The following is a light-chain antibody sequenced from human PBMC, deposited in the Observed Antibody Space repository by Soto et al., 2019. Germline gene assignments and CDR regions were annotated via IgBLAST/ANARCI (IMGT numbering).Light chain of an antibody. Sequence: EIMLTQSPGTLSLSPGERATLSCRASQSISSNYLAWYQQKPGQAPRLLVYGASSRATGIPDRFSGSGSGTDFTLTISRLEPEDFAVYYCQQYGSSRFTFGPGTKVDFK. CDR3: QQYGSSRFT. V-gene: IGKV3-20*01. CDR1: QSISSNY. J-gene: IGKJ3*01. CDR2: GAS.